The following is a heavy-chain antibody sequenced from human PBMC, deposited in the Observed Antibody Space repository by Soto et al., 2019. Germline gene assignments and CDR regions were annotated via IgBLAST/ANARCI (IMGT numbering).Heavy chain of an antibody. J-gene: IGHJ6*02. CDR1: GFTFSSYG. CDR2: ISYDGSNK. CDR3: AKDWRGPDGYNSYYYYYYGMDV. Sequence: GGSLRLSCAASGFTFSSYGMHWVRQAPGKGLEWVAVISYDGSNKYYADSVKGRFTISRDNSKNTLYLQMNSLRAEDTAVYYCAKDWRGPDGYNSYYYYYYGMDVWGQGTTVTVSS. V-gene: IGHV3-30*18. D-gene: IGHD5-12*01.